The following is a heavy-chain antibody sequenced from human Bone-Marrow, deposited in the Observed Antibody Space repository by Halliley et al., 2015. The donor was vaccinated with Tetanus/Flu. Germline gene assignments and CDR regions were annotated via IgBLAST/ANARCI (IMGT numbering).Heavy chain of an antibody. CDR2: IRRESRAM. Sequence: GREGSSYIRRESRAMVYKDSVAGRFTISRDKANKTLFLQMNSLRDDDTAMYYCARTRGYSDSWGQGTLVTVS. CDR3: ARTRGYSDS. D-gene: IGHD2-15*01. V-gene: IGHV3-48*02. J-gene: IGHJ4*02.